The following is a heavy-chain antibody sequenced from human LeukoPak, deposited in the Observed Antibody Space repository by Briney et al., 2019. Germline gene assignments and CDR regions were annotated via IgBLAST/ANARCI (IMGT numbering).Heavy chain of an antibody. D-gene: IGHD1-26*01. CDR3: AREEGDYFDY. Sequence: PSETLSLTCTVSGGSISSGGYYWSWIRQHPGKGLEWIGYIYYSGSTYYNPSLKSRVTISVDTSKNQFPLKLSSVTAADTAVYYCAREEGDYFDYWGQGTLVTVSS. J-gene: IGHJ4*02. CDR2: IYYSGST. CDR1: GGSISSGGYY. V-gene: IGHV4-31*03.